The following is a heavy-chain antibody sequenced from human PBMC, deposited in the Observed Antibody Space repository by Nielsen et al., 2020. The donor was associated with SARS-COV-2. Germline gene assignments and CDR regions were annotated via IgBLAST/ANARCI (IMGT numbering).Heavy chain of an antibody. CDR1: GYTFTSYG. V-gene: IGHV1-18*01. Sequence: ASVKVSCKASGYTFTSYGISWVRQAPGQGLEWMGWISAYNGNTNYAQKLQGRVTKTTDTSTSTAYMELRSLRSDDTAVYYCARMNREEVRGVIVSWYYYGMDVWGQGTTVTVSS. J-gene: IGHJ6*02. D-gene: IGHD3-10*01. CDR3: ARMNREEVRGVIVSWYYYGMDV. CDR2: ISAYNGNT.